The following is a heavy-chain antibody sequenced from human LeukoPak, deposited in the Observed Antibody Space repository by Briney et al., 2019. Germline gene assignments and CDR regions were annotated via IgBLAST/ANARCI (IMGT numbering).Heavy chain of an antibody. V-gene: IGHV3-9*01. CDR3: AKGFGIAAAGTVGY. D-gene: IGHD6-13*01. CDR2: ISWNSGSI. CDR1: GFTFDDYA. J-gene: IGHJ4*02. Sequence: GGSLRLSCAASGFTFDDYAMHWVRQAPGKGLEWVSGISWNSGSIVYADSVKGRFTISRDNAKNSLYLQMNSLRAEDTALYYCAKGFGIAAAGTVGYWGQGTLVTVSS.